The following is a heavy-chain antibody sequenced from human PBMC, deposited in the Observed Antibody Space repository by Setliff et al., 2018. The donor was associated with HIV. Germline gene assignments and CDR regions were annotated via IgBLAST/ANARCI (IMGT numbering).Heavy chain of an antibody. CDR3: AGCITGTTHWFDP. D-gene: IGHD1-20*01. Sequence: PSETLSLTCTVSGGSISSSSYYWGWIRQPPGKGLEWIGTIYYSGSTYYNTSLKSRVTISVDTSKNQFSLKLSSVTAADTAVYYCAGCITGTTHWFDPWGQGTLVTVSS. CDR1: GGSISSSSYY. CDR2: IYYSGST. V-gene: IGHV4-39*07. J-gene: IGHJ5*02.